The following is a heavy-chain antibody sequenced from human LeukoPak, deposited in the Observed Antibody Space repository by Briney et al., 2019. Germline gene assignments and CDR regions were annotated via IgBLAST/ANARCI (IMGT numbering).Heavy chain of an antibody. V-gene: IGHV3-48*03. D-gene: IGHD4-17*01. J-gene: IGHJ4*02. CDR3: ARFALSYTVTAGDY. Sequence: GGSLRLSCAASGFTFSSYAMNWVRQAPGKGLEWVSYISSSGSTIYYADSVRGRFTISRDNAKNSLYLQMNSLRAEDTAVYYCARFALSYTVTAGDYWGQGTLVTVSS. CDR2: ISSSGSTI. CDR1: GFTFSSYA.